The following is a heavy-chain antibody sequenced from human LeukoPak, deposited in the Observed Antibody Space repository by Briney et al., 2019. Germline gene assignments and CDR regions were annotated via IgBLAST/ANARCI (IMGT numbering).Heavy chain of an antibody. CDR3: AREGIAVAGQKFDY. J-gene: IGHJ4*02. CDR2: INHSGST. D-gene: IGHD6-19*01. CDR1: GGSFSGYY. Sequence: PSETLSLTCAVYGGSFSGYYWNWIRQPPGKGLEWIGEINHSGSTNYNPSLKSRVTISVDTSKIQFSLKLSSVTAGDTAVYYCAREGIAVAGQKFDYWGQGTLVTVSS. V-gene: IGHV4-34*01.